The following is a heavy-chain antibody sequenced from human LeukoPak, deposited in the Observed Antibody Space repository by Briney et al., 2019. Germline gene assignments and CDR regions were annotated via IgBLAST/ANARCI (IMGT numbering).Heavy chain of an antibody. CDR1: GGSISSGGYY. V-gene: IGHV4-31*03. CDR3: ARDHRTAYTIGADFDY. CDR2: IYYSGST. Sequence: SETLSLTCTVSGGSISSGGYYWSWIRQHPGKGLEWIGYIYYSGSTYYNPSLKSRVTISVDTSKNQFSLKLSSVTAADTAVYYCARDHRTAYTIGADFDYWGQGTLVTVSS. J-gene: IGHJ4*02. D-gene: IGHD6-25*01.